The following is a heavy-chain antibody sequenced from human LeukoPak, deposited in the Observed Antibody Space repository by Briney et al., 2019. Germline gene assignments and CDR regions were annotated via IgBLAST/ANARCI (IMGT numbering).Heavy chain of an antibody. Sequence: PSETLSLTCTVSGGSISSRSYYWGWIRQPPGKGLEWIGSFYYSGSTYYNPSLKSRVTISVDTSKNQFSLKLSSVTAADTAVYYCARNTILILGYWGQGTLVTVSS. CDR3: ARNTILILGY. J-gene: IGHJ4*02. CDR2: FYYSGST. D-gene: IGHD3-9*01. CDR1: GGSISSRSYY. V-gene: IGHV4-39*01.